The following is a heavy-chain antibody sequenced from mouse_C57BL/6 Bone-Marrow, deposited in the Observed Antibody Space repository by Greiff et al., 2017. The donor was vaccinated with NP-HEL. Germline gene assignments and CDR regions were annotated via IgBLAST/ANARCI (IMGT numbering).Heavy chain of an antibody. CDR2: IDPSDSYT. Sequence: VQLQQPGAELVRPGTSVKLSCQASGYTFTSYWMHWVKQGPGQGLEWIGVIDPSDSYTNYNQKFKGKATLTVDTSSSTAYMQLSSLTSEDSAVYYCARRGDYEDYWGQGTTLTVSS. D-gene: IGHD2-4*01. CDR1: GYTFTSYW. CDR3: ARRGDYEDY. V-gene: IGHV1-59*01. J-gene: IGHJ2*01.